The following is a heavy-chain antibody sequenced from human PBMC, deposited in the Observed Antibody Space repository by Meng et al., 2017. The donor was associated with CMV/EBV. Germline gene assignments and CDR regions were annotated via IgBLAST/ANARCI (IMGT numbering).Heavy chain of an antibody. CDR1: GYTFTGYY. D-gene: IGHD3-22*01. Sequence: GESLKISCRASGYTFTGYYMHWVRQAPGQGLEWMGWINPNSGGTNYAQKFQGRVTMTRDTSISTAYMELSRLRSDDTAVYYCARGGERDSSGYRYGMDVWGQGTTVTVSS. CDR2: INPNSGGT. V-gene: IGHV1-2*02. CDR3: ARGGERDSSGYRYGMDV. J-gene: IGHJ6*02.